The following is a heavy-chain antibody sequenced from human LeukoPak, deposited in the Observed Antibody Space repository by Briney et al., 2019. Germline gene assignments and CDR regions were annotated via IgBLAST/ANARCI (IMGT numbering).Heavy chain of an antibody. CDR2: IYSGGST. CDR1: GFTVSSNY. J-gene: IGHJ4*02. CDR3: ARGHSGYNYGPFDY. D-gene: IGHD5-18*01. V-gene: IGHV3-53*04. Sequence: HPGGSLRLSCAASGFTVSSNYMSWVRQAPGKGLEWVSVIYSGGSTYYADSVKGRFTISRHNSNNTLFLQMNSLRAEDTAVYYRARGHSGYNYGPFDYWGQGTLVTVSS.